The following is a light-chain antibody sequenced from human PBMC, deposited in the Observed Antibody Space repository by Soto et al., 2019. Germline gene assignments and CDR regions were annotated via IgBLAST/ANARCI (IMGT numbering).Light chain of an antibody. V-gene: IGKV1-39*01. CDR3: QQSYSTPWT. CDR2: AAS. Sequence: DIQMTQSPSSLSASVGDRVTITCRASQSISSYLNWYQQKPGKAPKLLMYAASSLQSGVPSRFRGSGSGTDFTLTISSLQPKDFATYYCQQSYSTPWTFGQGTKVEIK. J-gene: IGKJ1*01. CDR1: QSISSY.